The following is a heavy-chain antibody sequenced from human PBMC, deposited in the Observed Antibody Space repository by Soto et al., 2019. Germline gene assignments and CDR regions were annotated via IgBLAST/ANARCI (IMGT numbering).Heavy chain of an antibody. CDR1: GGTFSSYA. D-gene: IGHD3-16*02. CDR2: IIPIFGTA. CDR3: ARSLEIDYDYVWGSYRHYAFDI. V-gene: IGHV1-69*13. J-gene: IGHJ3*02. Sequence: SVKVSCKASGGTFSSYAISWVRQAPGQGLEWMGGIIPIFGTANYAQKFQGRVTIIADESTSTAYMELSSLRSEDTAVYYCARSLEIDYDYVWGSYRHYAFDIWGQGTMVTVSS.